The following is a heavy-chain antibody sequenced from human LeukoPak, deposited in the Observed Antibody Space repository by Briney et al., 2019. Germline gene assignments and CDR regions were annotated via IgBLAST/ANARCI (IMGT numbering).Heavy chain of an antibody. Sequence: GGSLRLSCAASGFTFSSYGMHWVRQAPGKGLEWVAVISYDGGNKYYADSVKGRFTISRDNSKNTLYLQMNSLRAEDTAVYYCAKMGTYCGGDCPVGGLWGQGTLVTVSS. CDR3: AKMGTYCGGDCPVGGL. CDR2: ISYDGGNK. CDR1: GFTFSSYG. J-gene: IGHJ4*02. D-gene: IGHD2-21*02. V-gene: IGHV3-30*18.